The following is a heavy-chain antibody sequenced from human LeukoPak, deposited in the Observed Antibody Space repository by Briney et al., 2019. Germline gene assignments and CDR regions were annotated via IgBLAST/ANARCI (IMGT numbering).Heavy chain of an antibody. CDR1: GFTFISYG. V-gene: IGHV3-30*02. CDR2: IRYDGSNK. CDR3: AKDKIGRILEWLSYFDY. J-gene: IGHJ4*02. D-gene: IGHD3-3*01. Sequence: GGSLRLSCAASGFTFISYGMHGVRQAPGKGLEWVAFIRYDGSNKYYAASVKGRFTISRDNSKNTLYLQMNSLRAEDTAVYYCAKDKIGRILEWLSYFDYWGQGTLVTVSS.